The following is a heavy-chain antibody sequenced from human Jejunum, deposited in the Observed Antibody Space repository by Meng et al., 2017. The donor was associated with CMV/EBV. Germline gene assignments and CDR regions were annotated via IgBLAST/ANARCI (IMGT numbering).Heavy chain of an antibody. CDR1: GFPFTSYW. Sequence: VVSGFPFTSYWLSWVRQAPGKGLEWVANIREDGSEKHYADSIKGRLTVSRDNAKRSLYLQMNSLRAEDTALYYCVRVIAAKDYFDYWGQGTLVTVSS. V-gene: IGHV3-7*01. D-gene: IGHD6-13*01. CDR2: IREDGSEK. J-gene: IGHJ4*02. CDR3: VRVIAAKDYFDY.